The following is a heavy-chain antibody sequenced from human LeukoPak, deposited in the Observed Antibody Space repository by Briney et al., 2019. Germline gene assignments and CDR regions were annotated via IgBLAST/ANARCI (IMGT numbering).Heavy chain of an antibody. CDR3: ARARVAGNYNWFDP. J-gene: IGHJ5*02. V-gene: IGHV3-74*01. Sequence: GGSLRLSCAASGFTFSSYWMHWVRQAPGKGLVWVSRINSDGSSTSYADSVKGRFTISRDNAKNTLYLQMNSLRAEDTAVYYCARARVAGNYNWFDPWGQGTLVTVSS. D-gene: IGHD6-19*01. CDR2: INSDGSST. CDR1: GFTFSSYW.